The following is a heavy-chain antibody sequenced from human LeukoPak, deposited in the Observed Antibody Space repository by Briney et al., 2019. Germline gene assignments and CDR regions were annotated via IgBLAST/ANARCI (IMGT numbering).Heavy chain of an antibody. V-gene: IGHV3-21*01. J-gene: IGHJ4*02. Sequence: GGSLRLSCAASGFTFRNYWMGWVRQAQGKGLEWVPPISSSSSYIYSAESVKGRFTISRDNAKNSLYLQMNSLRAEDTAVYYCARVSGSGWYALDYWGQGTLVTVSS. D-gene: IGHD6-19*01. CDR2: ISSSSSYI. CDR1: GFTFRNYW. CDR3: ARVSGSGWYALDY.